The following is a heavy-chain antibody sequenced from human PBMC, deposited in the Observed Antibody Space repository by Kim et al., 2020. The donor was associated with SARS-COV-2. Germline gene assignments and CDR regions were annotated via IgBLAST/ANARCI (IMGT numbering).Heavy chain of an antibody. CDR1: GFTFSSYA. CDR2: IYSGGSST. Sequence: GGSLRLSCAASGFTFSSYAMSWVRQAPGKGLEWVSVIYSGGSSTYYADSVKGRFTISRDNSKNTLYLQMNSLRAEDTAVYYCASSEVLLWFGGLDIWGQGTMVTVSS. J-gene: IGHJ3*02. V-gene: IGHV3-23*03. D-gene: IGHD3-10*01. CDR3: ASSEVLLWFGGLDI.